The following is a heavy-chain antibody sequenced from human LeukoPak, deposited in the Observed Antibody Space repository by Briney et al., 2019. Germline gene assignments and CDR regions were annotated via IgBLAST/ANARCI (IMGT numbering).Heavy chain of an antibody. J-gene: IGHJ4*02. CDR1: GGTFSSYA. CDR3: ARAGQWLTFDY. Sequence: ASVKVSCKASGGTFSSYAISWVRQAPGQGLEWMGRIIPIFGIANYAQKFQGRVTITADKSTSTAYMELSSLRSEDTAVYYCARAGQWLTFDYWGQGTLVTVSS. D-gene: IGHD6-19*01. CDR2: IIPIFGIA. V-gene: IGHV1-69*04.